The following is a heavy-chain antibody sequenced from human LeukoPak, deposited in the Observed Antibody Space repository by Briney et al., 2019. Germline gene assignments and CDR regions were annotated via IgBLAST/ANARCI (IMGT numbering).Heavy chain of an antibody. CDR3: ARVRGFGEAFDY. D-gene: IGHD3-10*01. CDR2: ISSSSSYI. CDR1: GFTFSSYS. Sequence: GRSLRLSCAASGFTFSSYSMTWVRQAPGKGLEWVSSISSSSSYIYYADSVKGRFTTSRDNAKNSLYLQMNSLRAEDTAVYYCARVRGFGEAFDYWGQGTLVTVSS. V-gene: IGHV3-21*01. J-gene: IGHJ4*02.